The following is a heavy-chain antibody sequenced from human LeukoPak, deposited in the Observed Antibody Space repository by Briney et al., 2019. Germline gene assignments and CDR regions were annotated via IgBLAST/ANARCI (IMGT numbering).Heavy chain of an antibody. CDR2: INWNGGST. CDR1: GFTFDDYG. J-gene: IGHJ4*02. CDR3: AKDSTSYGDYYFDY. V-gene: IGHV3-20*04. D-gene: IGHD4-17*01. Sequence: GGSLRLSCAASGFTFDDYGMSWVRQAPGKGLEWVSGINWNGGSTGYADSVKGRFTISRDNAKNSLYLQMNSLRAEDTALYYCAKDSTSYGDYYFDYWGQGTLVTVSS.